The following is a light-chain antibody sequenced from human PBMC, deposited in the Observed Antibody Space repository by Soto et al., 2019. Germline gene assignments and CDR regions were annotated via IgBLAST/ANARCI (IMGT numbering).Light chain of an antibody. J-gene: IGLJ2*01. CDR1: SSNIGAGYD. CDR3: QSYDSSLSGYV. V-gene: IGLV1-40*01. CDR2: GNS. Sequence: QAVVTQPPSVSGAPGQRVTISCTGSSSNIGAGYDVHWYQQLPGTAPKLLIYGNSNRPSGVPDRFSGSESGTSASLAITGLQAEDEADYYCQSYDSSLSGYVFGGGTKLTVL.